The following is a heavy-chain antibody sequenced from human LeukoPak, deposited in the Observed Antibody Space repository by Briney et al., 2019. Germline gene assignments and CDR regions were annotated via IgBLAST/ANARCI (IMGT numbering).Heavy chain of an antibody. CDR1: GGSFSGYY. CDR2: INHSGST. V-gene: IGHV4-34*01. CDR3: ARGLHRRCFDY. D-gene: IGHD4-17*01. J-gene: IGHJ4*02. Sequence: ASETLSLTCAVYGGSFSGYYWSWIRQPPGKGLEWIGEINHSGSTNYNPSLKSRVTISVDTSKNQFSLKLSSVTAADTAVYYCARGLHRRCFDYWGQGTLVTVSS.